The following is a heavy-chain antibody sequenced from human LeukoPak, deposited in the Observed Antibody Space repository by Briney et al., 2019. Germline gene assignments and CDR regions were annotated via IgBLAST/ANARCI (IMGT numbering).Heavy chain of an antibody. CDR2: ISAYNGNT. J-gene: IGHJ4*02. D-gene: IGHD3-9*01. V-gene: IGHV1-18*04. CDR1: GYTFTGYY. CDR3: ARLESYDTLYYFDY. Sequence: ASVKVSCKASGYTFTGYYMHWVRQAPGQGLEWMGWISAYNGNTNYAQKLQGRVTMTTDTSTSTAYMELRSLRSDDTAVYYCARLESYDTLYYFDYWGQGTLVTVSS.